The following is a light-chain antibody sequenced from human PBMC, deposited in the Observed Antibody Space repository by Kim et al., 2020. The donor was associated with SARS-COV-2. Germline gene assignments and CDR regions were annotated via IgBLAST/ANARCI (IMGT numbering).Light chain of an antibody. V-gene: IGKV3-15*01. CDR3: QQYNNWPPAT. CDR1: QSVSSN. J-gene: IGKJ1*01. Sequence: EIVMTPSPATLSVSPGERATLSCRASQSVSSNLAWYQQKPGQAPRLLIYGASTRATGIPARLSGSGSGTEFTLTISSLQSEDFAVYYCQQYNNWPPATFGQGTKVDIK. CDR2: GAS.